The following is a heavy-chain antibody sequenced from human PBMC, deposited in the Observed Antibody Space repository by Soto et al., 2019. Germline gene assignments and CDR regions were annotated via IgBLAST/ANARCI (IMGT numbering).Heavy chain of an antibody. V-gene: IGHV1-18*01. CDR3: ARAGYCSGGSCSTLGY. Sequence: QVQLVQSGAEVKKPGASVKVSCKPSGYTFTSYGISWLRQAPGQGLEWMGWISAYNGKTNYAQKLHGRVTMTTDTSTSKAYMELRRLRSDDTAVYYCARAGYCSGGSCSTLGYWGQGTLVTVSS. CDR1: GYTFTSYG. J-gene: IGHJ4*02. D-gene: IGHD2-15*01. CDR2: ISAYNGKT.